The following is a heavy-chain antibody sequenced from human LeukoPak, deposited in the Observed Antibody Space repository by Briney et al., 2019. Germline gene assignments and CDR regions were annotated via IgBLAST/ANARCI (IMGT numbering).Heavy chain of an antibody. D-gene: IGHD4-17*01. J-gene: IGHJ4*02. CDR1: GGTNYA. V-gene: IGHV1-69*10. CDR3: ARGDSDDSGDFRTFEF. Sequence: SVKVSCKVSGGTNYALSWVRQAPGQGLEWMGGIIPVLDVANSAQKFQGRVTFTADKSTNTAYMELSSLRSEDTAMYFCARGDSDDSGDFRTFEFWGQGTRVTVSS. CDR2: IIPVLDVA.